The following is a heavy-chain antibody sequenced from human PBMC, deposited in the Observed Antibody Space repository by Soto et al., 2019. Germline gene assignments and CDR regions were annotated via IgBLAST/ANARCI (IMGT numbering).Heavy chain of an antibody. V-gene: IGHV4-34*01. CDR3: ARGRGSSSLRWFAP. Sequence: SETLSLTCAVSGGSFSGYYWSWIRQPPGKGLEWIGEINHSGSTNYNPSLKSRVTISVDTSKNQFSLKLSSVTAADTAVYYCARGRGSSSLRWFAPSGQGTLVTVSS. D-gene: IGHD6-13*01. J-gene: IGHJ5*02. CDR2: INHSGST. CDR1: GGSFSGYY.